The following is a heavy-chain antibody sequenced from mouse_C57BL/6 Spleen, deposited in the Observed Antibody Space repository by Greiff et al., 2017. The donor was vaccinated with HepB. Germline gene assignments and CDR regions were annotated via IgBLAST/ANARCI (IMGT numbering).Heavy chain of an antibody. CDR1: GFTFSSYT. CDR3: AASYYYGSSPCFDY. V-gene: IGHV5-9*01. J-gene: IGHJ2*01. Sequence: EVQGVESGGGLVKPGGSLKLSCAASGFTFSSYTMSWVRQTPEKRLEWVATISGGGGNTYYPDSVKGRFTISRDNAKNTLYLQMSSLRSEDTALYYCAASYYYGSSPCFDYWGQGTTLTVSS. CDR2: ISGGGGNT. D-gene: IGHD1-1*01.